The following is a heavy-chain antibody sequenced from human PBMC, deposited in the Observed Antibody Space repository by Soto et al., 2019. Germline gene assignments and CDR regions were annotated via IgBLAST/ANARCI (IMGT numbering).Heavy chain of an antibody. J-gene: IGHJ3*02. V-gene: IGHV3-23*01. CDR2: ISGSGGST. D-gene: IGHD2-15*01. CDR3: AKAGYCSGGSCLAFDI. Sequence: EVQLLESGGGLVQPGGXXXLSCAASGFTFSSYAMSWVRQAPGKGLEWVSAISGSGGSTYYADSVKGRFTISRDNSKNTLYLQMNSLRAEDTAVYYCAKAGYCSGGSCLAFDIWGQGTMVTVSS. CDR1: GFTFSSYA.